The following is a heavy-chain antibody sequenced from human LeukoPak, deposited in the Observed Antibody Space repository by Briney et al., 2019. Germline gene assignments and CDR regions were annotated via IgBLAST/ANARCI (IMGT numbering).Heavy chain of an antibody. CDR2: IYPGDSDT. D-gene: IGHD5-24*01. V-gene: IGHV5-51*01. CDR1: GYSFTSYW. Sequence: GESLKISCKGSGYSFTSYWIGWVRQLPGKCLEWVGIIYPGDSDTRYSPSFQGQVTISADKSISTAYLQWSSLKASDTAMYYCAIETHDAFDIWAKGQWSPSLQ. CDR3: AIETHDAFDI. J-gene: IGHJ3*02.